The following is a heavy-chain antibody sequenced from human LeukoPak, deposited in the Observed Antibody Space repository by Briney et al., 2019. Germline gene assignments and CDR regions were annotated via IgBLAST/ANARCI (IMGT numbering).Heavy chain of an antibody. CDR3: ARDWAIVVVPSY. CDR2: ISAYNGNT. Sequence: ASVKVSCKASGYTFTSYGISWVRQAPRQGLEWMGWISAYNGNTNYAQKLQGRVTMTTDTSTSTAYMELRSLRSDDTAVYYCARDWAIVVVPSYWGQGTLVTVSS. D-gene: IGHD3-22*01. CDR1: GYTFTSYG. V-gene: IGHV1-18*01. J-gene: IGHJ4*02.